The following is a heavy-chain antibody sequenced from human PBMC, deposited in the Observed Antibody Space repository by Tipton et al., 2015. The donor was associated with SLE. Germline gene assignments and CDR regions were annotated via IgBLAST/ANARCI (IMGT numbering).Heavy chain of an antibody. D-gene: IGHD5-18*01. Sequence: TLSLTCTVSGASINCYYWSWIRQPPGKGLEWIGYSYYSGKTDYNPSLKSRVTISVDTSKNQFSLKLSSVTAADTAVYYCARQSDTTMVAYFDSWGQGTVVTVSS. V-gene: IGHV4-59*01. CDR3: ARQSDTTMVAYFDS. J-gene: IGHJ4*02. CDR2: SYYSGKT. CDR1: GASINCYY.